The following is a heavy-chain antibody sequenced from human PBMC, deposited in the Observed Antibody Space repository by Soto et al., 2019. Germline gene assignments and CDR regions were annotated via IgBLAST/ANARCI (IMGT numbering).Heavy chain of an antibody. CDR3: ARAKYDYIWGRYHPFDQ. V-gene: IGHV1-3*01. CDR1: GKSFDNFA. CDR2: INVGDDKT. J-gene: IGHJ4*02. D-gene: IGHD3-16*02. Sequence: QVQLVQSGAEVKKPGASVRLSCKVSGKSFDNFAVHWVRQTPGQRPEWMGRINVGDDKTKYSEKLQGRVIVSYDTSATTAYMKLRALSSEDTAVYYCARAKYDYIWGRYHPFDQWAQGAQVTVAS.